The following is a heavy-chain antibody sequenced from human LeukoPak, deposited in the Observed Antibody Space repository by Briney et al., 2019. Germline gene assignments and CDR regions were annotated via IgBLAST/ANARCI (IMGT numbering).Heavy chain of an antibody. V-gene: IGHV4-38-2*02. Sequence: PSETLSLTCTVSGYSISSGYYWGWIRQPPGKGLEWIGSIYHSGSTYYNPSLKSRVTISVDTSKNQFSLKLSSVTAADTAVSYCARDWYCSGGSCYGYNWFDPWGQGTLVTVSS. CDR1: GYSISSGYY. CDR3: ARDWYCSGGSCYGYNWFDP. J-gene: IGHJ5*02. CDR2: IYHSGST. D-gene: IGHD2-15*01.